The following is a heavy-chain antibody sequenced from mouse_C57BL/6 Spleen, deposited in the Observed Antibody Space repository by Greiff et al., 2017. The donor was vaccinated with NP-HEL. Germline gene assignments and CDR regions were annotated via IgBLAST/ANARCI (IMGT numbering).Heavy chain of an antibody. CDR1: GYTFTSYW. D-gene: IGHD1-1*01. V-gene: IGHV1-59*01. Sequence: QVQLQQPGAELVRPGTSVKLSCKASGYTFTSYWMHWVKQRPGQGLEWIGVIDPSDSYTNYNQKFKGKATLTVDTSSSTAYMQLSSLTSEDSAVYYCARDGTTDYFDYWGQGTTLTVSS. J-gene: IGHJ2*01. CDR3: ARDGTTDYFDY. CDR2: IDPSDSYT.